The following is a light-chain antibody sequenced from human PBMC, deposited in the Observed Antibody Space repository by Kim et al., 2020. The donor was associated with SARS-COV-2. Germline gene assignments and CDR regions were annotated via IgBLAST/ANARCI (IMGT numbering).Light chain of an antibody. J-gene: IGLJ3*02. CDR1: TGAVTSDYH. V-gene: IGLV7-43*01. CDR2: STN. CDR3: LLFCGGSQV. Sequence: QTVVTQEPSLTVSPGGTVTLTCASSTGAVTSDYHPNWFQQKPGQAPRALIYSTNIKHTWAPARFSGSLLGDKAALTVSAVQPEDEADYYCLLFCGGSQVFGGGTQLTVL.